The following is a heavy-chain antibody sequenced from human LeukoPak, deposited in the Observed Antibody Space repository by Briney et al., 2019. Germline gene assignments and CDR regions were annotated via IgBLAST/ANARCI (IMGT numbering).Heavy chain of an antibody. Sequence: SETLSLTCTVSGGSISSYYWSWIRQPPGKGLEWIGYIYYSGSTNYNPSLKSRVTISVDTSKNQFSLKLSSVTAADTAVYYCARDLYGDYYFDYWGQGTLVTVSS. V-gene: IGHV4-59*01. D-gene: IGHD4-17*01. CDR1: GGSISSYY. J-gene: IGHJ4*02. CDR3: ARDLYGDYYFDY. CDR2: IYYSGST.